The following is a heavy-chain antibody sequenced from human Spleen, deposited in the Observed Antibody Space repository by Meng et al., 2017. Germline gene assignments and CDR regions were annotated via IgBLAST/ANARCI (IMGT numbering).Heavy chain of an antibody. D-gene: IGHD3-22*01. V-gene: IGHV1-46*01. J-gene: IGHJ6*02. Sequence: ASVKVSCKASGYTFTSYYMHWVRQAPGQGLEGMGIINPSGGSTSYAQKFQGRVTMTRDTSTSTVYMELSSLRSEDTAVYYCARMYYYDSSGYTSHPYYYYGMDVWGQGTTVTVSS. CDR1: GYTFTSYY. CDR2: INPSGGST. CDR3: ARMYYYDSSGYTSHPYYYYGMDV.